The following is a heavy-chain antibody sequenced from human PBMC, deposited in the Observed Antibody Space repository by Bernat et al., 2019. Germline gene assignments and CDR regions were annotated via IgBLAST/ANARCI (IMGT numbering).Heavy chain of an antibody. CDR1: GFTFSSYG. Sequence: QVQLVESGGGVVQPGRSLRLSCAASGFTFSSYGMHWVRQAPGKGLEWVAVISYDGSNKYYADSVKGRFTISRDNSKNTLYLQMNSLRAEDTAVYYCARVYEPLLIGAFDIWGQGTMVTVSS. D-gene: IGHD2-15*01. CDR2: ISYDGSNK. V-gene: IGHV3-30*03. CDR3: ARVYEPLLIGAFDI. J-gene: IGHJ3*02.